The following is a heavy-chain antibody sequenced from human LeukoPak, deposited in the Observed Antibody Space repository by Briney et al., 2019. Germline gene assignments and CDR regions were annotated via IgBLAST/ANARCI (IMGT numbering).Heavy chain of an antibody. CDR2: ISWNSGSI. CDR3: AKGPSYTSGWSAVYFQH. D-gene: IGHD6-19*01. V-gene: IGHV3-9*01. J-gene: IGHJ1*01. Sequence: GGSLRLSCAASGFNFDDYAMHWVRQAPGKGLEWVSGISWNSGSIAYVDSVKGRFTISRDNAKNSLYVQMNSLRTEDTAFYYCAKGPSYTSGWSAVYFQHWGQGTLVTVSS. CDR1: GFNFDDYA.